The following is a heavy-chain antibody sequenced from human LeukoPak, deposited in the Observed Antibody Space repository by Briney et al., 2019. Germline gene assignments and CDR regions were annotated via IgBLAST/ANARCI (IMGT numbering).Heavy chain of an antibody. D-gene: IGHD3-16*01. Sequence: PGGSLRLSCGASGFIFNRYNMNWVRQAPGKGLEWVSSIGSGGNYIYYADSVRGRFTISRDNAKNSLYLQMNSLRAEDTAVFYCARGGGEVDYWGQGTLVTVSS. CDR1: GFIFNRYN. V-gene: IGHV3-21*01. J-gene: IGHJ4*02. CDR3: ARGGGEVDY. CDR2: IGSGGNYI.